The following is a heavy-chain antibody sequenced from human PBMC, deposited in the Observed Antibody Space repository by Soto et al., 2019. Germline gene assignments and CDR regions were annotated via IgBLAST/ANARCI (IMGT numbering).Heavy chain of an antibody. V-gene: IGHV3-33*03. Sequence: GGSLRLSCAASGFTFSSYGMHWVRQAPGKGLEWVAVIWYDGSNKYYVDSVKGRFTISRDNSKNTLYLEMNSLRSEDTAVYYCLRVSVWNFDFWGQGTPVTVSS. CDR2: IWYDGSNK. D-gene: IGHD6-19*01. CDR1: GFTFSSYG. J-gene: IGHJ4*02. CDR3: LRVSVWNFDF.